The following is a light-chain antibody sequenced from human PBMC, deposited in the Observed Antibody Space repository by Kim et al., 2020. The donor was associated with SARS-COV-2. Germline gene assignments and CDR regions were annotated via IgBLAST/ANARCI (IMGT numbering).Light chain of an antibody. V-gene: IGLV3-19*01. CDR1: SLRSYY. J-gene: IGLJ2*01. CDR3: NSRGSRGKQVV. Sequence: SSELTQDPAVSVALGQTVRITCLGDSLRSYYASWYQQKPGQAPVLVIYGKNNRPSGVPDRFSGSSSGNTASLTITGAQAEDQADYYCNSRGSRGKQVVFG. CDR2: GKN.